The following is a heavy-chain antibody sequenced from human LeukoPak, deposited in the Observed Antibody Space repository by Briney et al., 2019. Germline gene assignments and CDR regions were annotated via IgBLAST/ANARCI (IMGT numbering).Heavy chain of an antibody. J-gene: IGHJ4*02. Sequence: GASVKVSCKVSGYTLTELSMHWVRQAPGKGLEWMGGFDPEDGETIYAQKFQGRVTMTEDTSTDTAYMELSSLRPEDTAVYYCATQYYYDSSGYYTDYWGQGTLVTVSS. CDR1: GYTLTELS. CDR2: FDPEDGET. V-gene: IGHV1-24*01. CDR3: ATQYYYDSSGYYTDY. D-gene: IGHD3-22*01.